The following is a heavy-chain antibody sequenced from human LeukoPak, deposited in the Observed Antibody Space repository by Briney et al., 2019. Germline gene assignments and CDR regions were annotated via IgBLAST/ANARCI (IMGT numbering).Heavy chain of an antibody. J-gene: IGHJ4*02. CDR1: GFTFSSYE. CDR3: AREGGCSGGSCYTDLDY. V-gene: IGHV3-48*03. CDR2: ISSSGSTI. D-gene: IGHD2-15*01. Sequence: GGSLRLSCAASGFTFSSYEMNWVRQAPGKGLEWVSYISSSGSTIYYADSVKGRFTISRDNAKNSLYLQMNSVRAEDTAVYYCAREGGCSGGSCYTDLDYWGQGTLVTVSS.